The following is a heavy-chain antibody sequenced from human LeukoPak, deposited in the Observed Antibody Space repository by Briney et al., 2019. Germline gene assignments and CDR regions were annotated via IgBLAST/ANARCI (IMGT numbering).Heavy chain of an antibody. V-gene: IGHV3-53*05. Sequence: GGSLRLSCAASGFTFSSYAMSWVRQAPGKGLEWVSVIYSGGNTYYADPVKGRFTISRDNSKNTLYLQMNSLRSDDTAVYYCAKGRNIVMISATRNWFDPWGQGTLVTVSS. CDR2: IYSGGNT. J-gene: IGHJ5*01. CDR3: AKGRNIVMISATRNWFDP. D-gene: IGHD2/OR15-2a*01. CDR1: GFTFSSYA.